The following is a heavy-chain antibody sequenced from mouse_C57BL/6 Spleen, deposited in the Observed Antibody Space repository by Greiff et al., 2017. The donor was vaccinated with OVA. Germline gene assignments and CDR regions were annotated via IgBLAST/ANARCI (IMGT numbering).Heavy chain of an antibody. J-gene: IGHJ1*03. CDR2: IDPETGGT. CDR3: TKSGSNYWYFDV. CDR1: GYTFTDYE. V-gene: IGHV1-15*01. D-gene: IGHD1-1*01. Sequence: QVQLKQSGAELVRPGASVTLSCKASGYTFTDYEMHWVKQTPVHGLEWIGAIDPETGGTAYNQKFKGKAILTADKSSSTAYMELRSLTSEDSAVYYCTKSGSNYWYFDVWGTGTTVTVSS.